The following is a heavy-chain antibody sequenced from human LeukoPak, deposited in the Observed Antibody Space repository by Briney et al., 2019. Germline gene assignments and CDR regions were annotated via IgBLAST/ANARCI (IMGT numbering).Heavy chain of an antibody. V-gene: IGHV4-34*01. D-gene: IGHD3-3*01. Sequence: SETLSLTCAVYGGSFSGYYWSWIRQPPGKGLEWIGEINHSGSTNYNPSLKSRVTISVDTSKNQFSLKLSSVTAADTGVYYCARGEGKYYDFLSGYHYNWFDPWGEGTLVTVSS. CDR2: INHSGST. J-gene: IGHJ5*02. CDR1: GGSFSGYY. CDR3: ARGEGKYYDFLSGYHYNWFDP.